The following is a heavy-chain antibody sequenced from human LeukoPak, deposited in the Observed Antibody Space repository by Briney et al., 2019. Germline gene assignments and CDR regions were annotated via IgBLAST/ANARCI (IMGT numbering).Heavy chain of an antibody. CDR2: IKSKTDGGAK. CDR3: STDLSTADVV. D-gene: IGHD2-2*01. V-gene: IGHV3-15*01. Sequence: GGSLCLSCVGSEFTFTTAWMYWVRQAPGKGLEWVGRIKSKTDGGAKEYAAPVKGRFTISRDDSKDTLYLQMNSLKSEDTAVYYCSTDLSTADVVWGKRTTVTVSS. CDR1: EFTFTTAW. J-gene: IGHJ6*04.